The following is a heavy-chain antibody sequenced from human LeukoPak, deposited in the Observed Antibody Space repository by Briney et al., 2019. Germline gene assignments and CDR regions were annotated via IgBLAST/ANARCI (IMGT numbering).Heavy chain of an antibody. Sequence: SVKVSCKASGYTFTTYFLHCVRHAPVHGLQTIRIINTRGGPTTSGQKCQCKVSMTFNTSTATVYIELTNVTFKDTAVYFCAKDGYTNSRGRYFDYWGQGTLVTISS. V-gene: IGHV1-46*01. CDR2: INTRGGPT. CDR3: AKDGYTNSRGRYFDY. D-gene: IGHD5-24*01. J-gene: IGHJ4*02. CDR1: GYTFTTYF.